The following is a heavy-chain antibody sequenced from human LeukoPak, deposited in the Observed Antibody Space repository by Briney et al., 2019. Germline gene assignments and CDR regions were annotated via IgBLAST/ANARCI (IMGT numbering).Heavy chain of an antibody. CDR1: GFTFSSSW. D-gene: IGHD3-10*01. CDR2: IKQDGSEK. J-gene: IGHJ4*02. V-gene: IGHV3-7*03. CDR3: ARGYGSGSYFSSGVDY. Sequence: GGSLRLSCAASGFTFSSSWMSWVRQPPGKGLEWVANIKQDGSEKYYVDSVKGRFTISRDNAKNSLYLQMNSLRAEDTAVYYCARGYGSGSYFSSGVDYWGQGTLVTVSS.